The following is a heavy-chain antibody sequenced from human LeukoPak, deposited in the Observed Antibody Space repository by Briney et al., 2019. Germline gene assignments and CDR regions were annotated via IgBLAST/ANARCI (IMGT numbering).Heavy chain of an antibody. V-gene: IGHV5-51*01. CDR3: ARSPRFYGSGKGMDV. Sequence: GESLKISCKVEGYSFTRYWIGWVRQTPGKGLEWMGIIHPGDSDTKYSPSFQGQVTMSADKSISTAYLQWSSLKASDTAIYYCARSPRFYGSGKGMDVWGQGTTVTVSS. D-gene: IGHD3-10*01. CDR1: GYSFTRYW. CDR2: IHPGDSDT. J-gene: IGHJ6*02.